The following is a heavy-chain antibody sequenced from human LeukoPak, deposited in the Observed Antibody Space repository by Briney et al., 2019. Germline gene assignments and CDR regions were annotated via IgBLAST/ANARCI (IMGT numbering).Heavy chain of an antibody. Sequence: SETLSLTCTVSGGSISSYYWSWIRQPPGKGLEWIGYIYYSGSTNYNPSLKSRVTISVDTPKNQFSLKLSSVTAADTAVYYCARLARRHYYYYGMDVWGQGTTVTVSS. CDR3: ARLARRHYYYYGMDV. CDR2: IYYSGST. J-gene: IGHJ6*02. CDR1: GGSISSYY. D-gene: IGHD6-25*01. V-gene: IGHV4-59*08.